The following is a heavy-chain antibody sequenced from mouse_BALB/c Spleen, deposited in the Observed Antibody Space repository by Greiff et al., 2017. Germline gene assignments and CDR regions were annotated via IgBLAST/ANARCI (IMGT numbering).Heavy chain of an antibody. CDR2: ISTYSGNT. Sequence: VQLQQSGPELVRPGVSVKISCKGSGYTFTDYAMHWVKQSHAKGLEWIGVISTYSGNTNYNQKFKGKATMTVDKSSSTAYMELARLTSEDSAIYYCAREGNYYDGFAYWGQGTLVTVSA. V-gene: IGHV1-67*01. J-gene: IGHJ3*01. CDR1: GYTFTDYA. CDR3: AREGNYYDGFAY. D-gene: IGHD1-1*01.